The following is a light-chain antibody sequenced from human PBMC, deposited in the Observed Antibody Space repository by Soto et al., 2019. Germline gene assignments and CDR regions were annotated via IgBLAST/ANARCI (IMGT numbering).Light chain of an antibody. J-gene: IGLJ2*01. V-gene: IGLV2-14*03. CDR2: DVS. CDR1: SSDIGGSNY. Sequence: QSARTQPASVSGSPGQTVIISCTGTSSDIGGSNYVSWYQQHPGRAPKLILFDVSTRPSKIPYRFSGSKSDNTASLTISGLQADDEADYYCSSYSSSSTLVLFGGATKLTVL. CDR3: SSYSSSSTLVL.